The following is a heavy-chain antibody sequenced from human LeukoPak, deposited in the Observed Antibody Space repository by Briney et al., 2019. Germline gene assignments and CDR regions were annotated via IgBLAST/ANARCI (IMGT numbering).Heavy chain of an antibody. J-gene: IGHJ6*02. CDR2: ISNYGGSA. Sequence: GGSLRLSCAASGFTFSSYAMTWVRQAPGKGLEWVSAISNYGGSAYYADSVKGRFTISRDDSKSTLYLQMNSLRAENTAVYYCARAVPDYYYGLDVWGQGTPVTVSS. V-gene: IGHV3-23*01. CDR1: GFTFSSYA. CDR3: ARAVPDYYYGLDV.